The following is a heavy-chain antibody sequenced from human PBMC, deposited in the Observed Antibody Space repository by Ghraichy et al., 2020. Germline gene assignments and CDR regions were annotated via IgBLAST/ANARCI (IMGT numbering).Heavy chain of an antibody. V-gene: IGHV4-38-2*02. CDR2: IYHSGST. D-gene: IGHD2-8*01. CDR1: GYSISSGYY. Sequence: SETLSLTCTVSGYSISSGYYWGWIRQPPGKGLEWIGSIYHSGSTYYNPSLKSRVTISIDTSKNQFSLKLSSVTAADTAVYYCARDSLGYCTNGVCEYYYYMDVWGKGTTVTVSS. CDR3: ARDSLGYCTNGVCEYYYYMDV. J-gene: IGHJ6*03.